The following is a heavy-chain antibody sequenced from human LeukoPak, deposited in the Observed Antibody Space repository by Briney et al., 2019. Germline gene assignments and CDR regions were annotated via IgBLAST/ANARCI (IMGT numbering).Heavy chain of an antibody. CDR2: IYYSGST. CDR3: ARGGIWFGEFPLDY. CDR1: GGSISSSSYY. Sequence: PSETLSLTCTVSGGSISSSSYYWGWIRQPPGKGLEWIGSIYYSGSTYYNPSLKSRVTISVDTSKNQFSLKLSSVTAADTAVYYCARGGIWFGEFPLDYWGQGTLVTVSS. J-gene: IGHJ4*02. V-gene: IGHV4-39*07. D-gene: IGHD3-10*01.